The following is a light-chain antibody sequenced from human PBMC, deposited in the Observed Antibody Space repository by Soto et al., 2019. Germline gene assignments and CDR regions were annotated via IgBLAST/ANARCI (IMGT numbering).Light chain of an antibody. CDR1: RSDVGSYTL. CDR3: CSYAGSSTSWV. CDR2: EDN. Sequence: QSVRTQPASVSGSPGQSITISCTGTRSDVGSYTLVSWYQQHPGRAPKLLIYEDNKRPSGVSNRFSGSKSGNTASLTISGLQADDEADYYCCSYAGSSTSWVFGGGTK. J-gene: IGLJ3*02. V-gene: IGLV2-23*01.